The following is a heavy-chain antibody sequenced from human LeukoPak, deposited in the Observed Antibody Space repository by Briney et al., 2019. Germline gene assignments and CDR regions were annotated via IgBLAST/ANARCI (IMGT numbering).Heavy chain of an antibody. CDR1: GGSISSSDYY. V-gene: IGHV4-39*07. CDR3: ARDDYYDSSGYPGY. Sequence: PSETLSLTCTVSGGSISSSDYYWGWIRQPPGKGLEWIGNIYYSGTTYYNPSLKSRVTISIDTSKKQFSLKLSSVTAADTAVYYCARDDYYDSSGYPGYWGQGTLVTVSS. J-gene: IGHJ4*02. CDR2: IYYSGTT. D-gene: IGHD3-22*01.